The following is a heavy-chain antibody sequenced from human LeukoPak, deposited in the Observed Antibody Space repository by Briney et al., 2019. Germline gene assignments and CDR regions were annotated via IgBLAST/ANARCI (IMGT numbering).Heavy chain of an antibody. D-gene: IGHD2-2*01. CDR3: ARDYCSSTSCYYYYYYGMDV. V-gene: IGHV3-30-3*01. Sequence: GGSLRLSCAASGFTLSSYAMHWVRQAPGKGLEWVAVISYDGSNKYYADSVKGRFTISRDNSKNTLYLQMNSLRAEDTAVYYCARDYCSSTSCYYYYYYGMDVWGQGTTVTVSS. CDR1: GFTLSSYA. J-gene: IGHJ6*02. CDR2: ISYDGSNK.